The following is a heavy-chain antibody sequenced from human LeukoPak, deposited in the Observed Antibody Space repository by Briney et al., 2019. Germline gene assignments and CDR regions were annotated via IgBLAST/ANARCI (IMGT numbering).Heavy chain of an antibody. CDR1: GFTFSSYA. Sequence: GGSLRLSCAASGFTFSSYAMSWVRQAPGKGLEWVSAISGSGGSTYYADSVKGRFTISRDNSKNTLYPQMNSLRAEDTAVYYCAKALCIAVAGTCYYFDYWGQGALVTVSS. D-gene: IGHD6-19*01. CDR2: ISGSGGST. J-gene: IGHJ4*02. V-gene: IGHV3-23*01. CDR3: AKALCIAVAGTCYYFDY.